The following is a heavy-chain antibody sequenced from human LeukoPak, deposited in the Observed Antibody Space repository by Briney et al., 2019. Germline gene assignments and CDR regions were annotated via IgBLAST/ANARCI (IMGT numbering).Heavy chain of an antibody. CDR2: INSDARST. Sequence: GSLRLSCAASGFTFSNYWMHWVRQAPGKGLVWVSRINSDARSTSYADSVKGRFTISRDNAKNTLYLQMNSLRAEDTAVYYCARGADTGYSSGSWGQGTLVTVSS. J-gene: IGHJ5*02. CDR1: GFTFSNYW. V-gene: IGHV3-74*01. CDR3: ARGADTGYSSGS. D-gene: IGHD6-19*01.